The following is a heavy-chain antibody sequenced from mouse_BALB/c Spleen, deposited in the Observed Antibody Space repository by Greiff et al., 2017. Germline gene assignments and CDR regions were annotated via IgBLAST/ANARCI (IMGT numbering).Heavy chain of an antibody. D-gene: IGHD1-1*01. CDR2: INPSTGYT. CDR3: ASSFTTVVARDY. J-gene: IGHJ2*01. CDR1: GYTFTSYW. V-gene: IGHV1-7*01. Sequence: VKLQESGAELAKPGASVKMSCKASGYTFTSYWMHWVKQRPGQGLEWIGYINPSTGYTEYNQKFKDKATLTADKSSSTAYMQLSSLTSEDSAVYYCASSFTTVVARDYWGQGTTLTVSS.